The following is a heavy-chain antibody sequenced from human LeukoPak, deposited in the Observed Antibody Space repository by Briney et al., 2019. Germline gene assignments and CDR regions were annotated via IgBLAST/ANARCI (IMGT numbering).Heavy chain of an antibody. J-gene: IGHJ3*02. CDR3: ARDLTPDGESGGAFDI. CDR1: GYTFTSYY. Sequence: GASVTVSCKASGYTFTSYYMHWVRQAPGQGLEWMGIINPSGGSTSYAQKFQGRVTMTRDTSTSTVYMELSSLRSEDTAVYYCARDLTPDGESGGAFDIWGQGTMVTVSS. V-gene: IGHV1-46*01. CDR2: INPSGGST. D-gene: IGHD3-16*01.